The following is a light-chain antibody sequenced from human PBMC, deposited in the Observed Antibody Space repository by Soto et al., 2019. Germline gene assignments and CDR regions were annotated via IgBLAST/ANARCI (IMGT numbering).Light chain of an antibody. CDR3: AIWDDSLNGFYV. J-gene: IGLJ7*01. Sequence: QSALTQPPSASGTPGQTVTISCSGGRSNIGSNTVNWYQQLPGTAPKLLIYGNNQRPSGVPDRFSGLRSGTSASLAISGLRSEDEADYYCAIWDDSLNGFYVFGVGTQLTVL. CDR1: RSNIGSNT. CDR2: GNN. V-gene: IGLV1-44*01.